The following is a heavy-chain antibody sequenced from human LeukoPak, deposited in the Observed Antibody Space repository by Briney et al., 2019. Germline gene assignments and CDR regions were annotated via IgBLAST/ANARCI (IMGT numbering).Heavy chain of an antibody. CDR1: GYTFTSYG. J-gene: IGHJ4*02. Sequence: ASVKVSCKASGYTFTSYGISWVRQAPGQGLEWMGWISAYNGNTNYAQKLQGRVTMTTDTSTSTAYMELRGLRSDDTAVYYCAREPPHYYDSSGYYYEDYWGQGTLVTVSS. CDR3: AREPPHYYDSSGYYYEDY. D-gene: IGHD3-22*01. CDR2: ISAYNGNT. V-gene: IGHV1-18*01.